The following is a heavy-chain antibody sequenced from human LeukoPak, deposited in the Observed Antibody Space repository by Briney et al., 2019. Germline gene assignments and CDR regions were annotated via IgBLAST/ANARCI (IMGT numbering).Heavy chain of an antibody. CDR3: ARVAEAAAFDS. CDR2: ISSNSRHI. V-gene: IGHV3-21*06. J-gene: IGHJ4*02. CDR1: GFTFSSYA. D-gene: IGHD6-13*01. Sequence: PGGSLRLSCAASGFTFSSYAMHWVRQAPGKGLEWVSSISSNSRHIYYADSMRGRFTISRDNAKNSLYLQMNSLKPEDTAVYYCARVAEAAAFDSWGQGTLVTVSS.